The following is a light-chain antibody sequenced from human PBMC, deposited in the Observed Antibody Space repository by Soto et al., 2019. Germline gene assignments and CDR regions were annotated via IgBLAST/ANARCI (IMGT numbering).Light chain of an antibody. J-gene: IGKJ2*01. CDR1: QGVSRSY. V-gene: IGKV3-20*01. CDR3: QQSYKTPHT. CDR2: AAS. Sequence: EIVLTQSPGTLSLSPGERATLFCRASQGVSRSYFAWYQQKPGQAPRLLIYAASSRATGVPDRFSGSGSGTDFTLTISRLEPEDFALYYCQQSYKTPHTFGQGTKLETK.